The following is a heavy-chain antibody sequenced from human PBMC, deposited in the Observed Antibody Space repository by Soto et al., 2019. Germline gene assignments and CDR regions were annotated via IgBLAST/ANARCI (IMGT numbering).Heavy chain of an antibody. V-gene: IGHV4-30-4*01. J-gene: IGHJ6*02. CDR2: IYYSVST. D-gene: IGHD1-26*01. Sequence: PSSPLSLTFTVPGGSISSGDYYWSWIRQPPGKGLEWIGYIYYSVSTYYNPSLKSRVTISVDTSKNQFSLKLSSVTAADTAVYYCAREQVGATYYYGMDVWGQGTTVTVSS. CDR3: AREQVGATYYYGMDV. CDR1: GGSISSGDYY.